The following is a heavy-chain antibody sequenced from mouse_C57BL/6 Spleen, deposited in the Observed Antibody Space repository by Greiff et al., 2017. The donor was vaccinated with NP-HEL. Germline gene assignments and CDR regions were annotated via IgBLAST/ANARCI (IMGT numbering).Heavy chain of an antibody. Sequence: LQQSGAELVRPGASVKMSCKASGYTFTSYNMHWVKQTPRQGLEWIGAIYPGNGDTSYNQKFKGKATLTVEKSSSTAYMQLSSQASETSAVDFGARRGKNWEAMDYWGQGTSVTVSS. J-gene: IGHJ4*01. CDR2: IYPGNGDT. D-gene: IGHD4-1*01. CDR1: GYTFTSYN. V-gene: IGHV1-12*01. CDR3: ARRGKNWEAMDY.